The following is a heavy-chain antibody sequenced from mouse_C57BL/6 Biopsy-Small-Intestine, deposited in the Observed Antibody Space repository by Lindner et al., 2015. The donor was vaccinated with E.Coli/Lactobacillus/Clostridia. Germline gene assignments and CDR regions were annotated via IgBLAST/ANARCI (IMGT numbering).Heavy chain of an antibody. CDR3: ARGGLYGSSEVYYFDY. V-gene: IGHV3-1*01. CDR2: ISYSGST. J-gene: IGHJ2*01. CDR1: GYSITSGYD. D-gene: IGHD1-1*01. Sequence: VQLQESGPGMVKPSQSLSLTCTVTGYSITSGYDWHWIRHFPGNKLEWMGYISYSGSTNYNPSLKSRISITHDTSKNHFFLKLNSVTTEDTATYYRARGGLYGSSEVYYFDYWGQGTTLTVSS.